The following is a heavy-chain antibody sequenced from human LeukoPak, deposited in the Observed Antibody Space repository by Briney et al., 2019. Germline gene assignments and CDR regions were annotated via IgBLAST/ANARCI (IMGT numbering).Heavy chain of an antibody. CDR1: GYTFTGYY. Sequence: ASVKVSCKASGYTFTGYYMHWVRQAPGQGLEWMGWINPNSGGTNYAQKFQGRVTMTRDTSISTAYMELSRLRSDDTAVYYCAGSNAVLSSSFDYWGQGTLVTVSS. D-gene: IGHD6-13*01. J-gene: IGHJ4*02. V-gene: IGHV1-2*02. CDR3: AGSNAVLSSSFDY. CDR2: INPNSGGT.